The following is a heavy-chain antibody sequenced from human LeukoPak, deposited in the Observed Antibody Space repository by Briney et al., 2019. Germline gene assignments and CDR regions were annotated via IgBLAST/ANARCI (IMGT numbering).Heavy chain of an antibody. CDR3: ARGFVSSSWLFDY. D-gene: IGHD6-13*01. CDR2: IYYSGST. J-gene: IGHJ4*02. Sequence: SETLSLTCTVSGGSISSSSYYWGWIRQPPGKGLEWIGSIYYSGSTYYNPSLKSRVTISVDTSKNQFSLKLSSVTAADTAVYYCARGFVSSSWLFDYWGQGTLVTVSS. V-gene: IGHV4-39*07. CDR1: GGSISSSSYY.